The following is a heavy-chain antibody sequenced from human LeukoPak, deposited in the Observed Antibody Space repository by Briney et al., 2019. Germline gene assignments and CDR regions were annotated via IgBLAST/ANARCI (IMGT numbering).Heavy chain of an antibody. V-gene: IGHV3-64*01. CDR2: IGSNGDST. J-gene: IGHJ6*03. CDR1: GFTFVDYA. Sequence: QPGGSLRLSCAASGFTFVDYAMHWVRQAPGKGLEYVSGIGSNGDSTYYANSVKGRFTMSRDNSKHTLYLQMGSLRTEDLAVYYCARGYSNPYYFYMDAWGKGTTVTVSS. D-gene: IGHD4-11*01. CDR3: ARGYSNPYYFYMDA.